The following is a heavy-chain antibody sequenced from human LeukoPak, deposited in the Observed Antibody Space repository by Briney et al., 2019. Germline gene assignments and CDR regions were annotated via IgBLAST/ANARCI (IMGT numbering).Heavy chain of an antibody. CDR2: IFHSGRT. Sequence: SETLSLTCTVSGGSISSSSSYWGWIRQPPGKGLEWIGHIFHSGRTSYNPSLMSRVTISVDTSKNQFSLKMNPVTAADTSMYYCARHRRVRGTYYFDYWGQGTLVTVSS. V-gene: IGHV4-39*01. D-gene: IGHD3-10*01. J-gene: IGHJ4*02. CDR1: GGSISSSSSY. CDR3: ARHRRVRGTYYFDY.